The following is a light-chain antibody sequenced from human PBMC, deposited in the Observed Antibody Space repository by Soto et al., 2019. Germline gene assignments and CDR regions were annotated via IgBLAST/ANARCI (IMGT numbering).Light chain of an antibody. CDR3: QQYDSSFT. CDR2: GAS. CDR1: QNVTTTY. J-gene: IGKJ4*01. Sequence: IVLTQSPATLSLSPGERATLSCTASQNVTTTYIAWYQQKFGHATRLLIYGASTRATGTPARFTGGGFGTYFTLTISRVEPEDLAVYYCQQYDSSFTFGGGTKVEMK. V-gene: IGKV3-20*01.